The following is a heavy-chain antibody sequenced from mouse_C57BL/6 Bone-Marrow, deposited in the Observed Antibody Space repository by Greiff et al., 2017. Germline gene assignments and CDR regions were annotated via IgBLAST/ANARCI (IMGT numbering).Heavy chain of an antibody. V-gene: IGHV1-69*01. D-gene: IGHD2-12*01. J-gene: IGHJ2*01. Sequence: VKLQQPGAELVMPGASVKLSCKASGYTFTSYWMHWVKQRPGQGLEWIGEIDPSDSYTNYNQKFKGKSTLTVDKSSSTAYMQLSSLTSEDSAVYYCARGGARIVYFDYWGQGTTLTVSS. CDR1: GYTFTSYW. CDR2: IDPSDSYT. CDR3: ARGGARIVYFDY.